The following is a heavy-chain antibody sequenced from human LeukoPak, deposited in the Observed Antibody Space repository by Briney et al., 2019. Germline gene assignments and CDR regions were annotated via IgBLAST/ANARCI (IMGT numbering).Heavy chain of an antibody. CDR3: ARASYYYDSSGYPGYYFDY. V-gene: IGHV1-2*02. CDR2: MNPNSGGT. Sequence: ASVKVSCTASEYTFTDYYMHWVRQSPRQGLECMGGMNPNSGGTNYAQKFQGRVTMTRDTSISTAYMELSRLRSDDTAVYYCARASYYYDSSGYPGYYFDYWGQGTLVTVSS. D-gene: IGHD3-22*01. CDR1: EYTFTDYY. J-gene: IGHJ4*02.